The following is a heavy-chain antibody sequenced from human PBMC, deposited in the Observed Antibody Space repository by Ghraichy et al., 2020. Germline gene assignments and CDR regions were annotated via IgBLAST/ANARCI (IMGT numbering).Heavy chain of an antibody. J-gene: IGHJ6*02. CDR2: IYYSGST. CDR1: GGSISSYY. D-gene: IGHD3-3*01. V-gene: IGHV4-59*01. CDR3: ARCSGDFWSGYYYYYGMDV. Sequence: SETLSLTCTVSGGSISSYYWSWIRQPPGKGLEWIGYIYYSGSTNYNPSLKSRVTISVDTSKNQFSLKLSSVTAADTAVYYCARCSGDFWSGYYYYYGMDVWDQGTTVTVSS.